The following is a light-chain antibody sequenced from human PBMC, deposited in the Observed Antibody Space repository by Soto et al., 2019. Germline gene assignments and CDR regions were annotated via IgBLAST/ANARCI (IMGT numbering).Light chain of an antibody. Sequence: DIHMTQSPSSLSASVGERVTITCRPSQNIKTYLNWYQQKTGKAPKLLIYGESNLQSGVPSRFSGSGSGADCSLTISSLQPEDLATYYCQQSFSFPWTFGQGTKIEIK. CDR3: QQSFSFPWT. V-gene: IGKV1-39*01. J-gene: IGKJ1*01. CDR1: QNIKTY. CDR2: GES.